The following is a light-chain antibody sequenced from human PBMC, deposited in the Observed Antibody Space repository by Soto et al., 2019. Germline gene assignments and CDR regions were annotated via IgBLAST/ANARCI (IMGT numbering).Light chain of an antibody. CDR3: QQLYGYPRT. V-gene: IGKV1-9*01. Sequence: IQLTQSPSSLSATVGDRVTITCRASQDISRALAWYQQKPGKAPNLLISPASNLQSGVPSRFSGSGSGTDFTLTINGLLPEDFATSGCQQLYGYPRTFGGGSKVEIK. CDR1: QDISRA. J-gene: IGKJ4*01. CDR2: PAS.